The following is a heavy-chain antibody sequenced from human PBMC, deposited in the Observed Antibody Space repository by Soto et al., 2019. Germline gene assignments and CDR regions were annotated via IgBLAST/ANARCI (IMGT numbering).Heavy chain of an antibody. Sequence: ASVKVSCKASGYTFTSYDINWVRQATGQGLEWMGWMNPNSGNTGYAQKFQGRVTMTRNTSISTAYMELSSLRSEVTAVYYCERTYCSGESCCYHRDAYSVSRQGTMDT. CDR1: GYTFTSYD. CDR2: MNPNSGNT. V-gene: IGHV1-8*01. CDR3: ERTYCSGESCCYHRDAYSV. J-gene: IGHJ3*01. D-gene: IGHD2-15*01.